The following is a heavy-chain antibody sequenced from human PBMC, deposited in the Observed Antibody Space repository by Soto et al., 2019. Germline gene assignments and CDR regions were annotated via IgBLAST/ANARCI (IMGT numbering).Heavy chain of an antibody. Sequence: SETLSLTCTVTRGSVSSQTHFWTWIRQPPGKGLEWIGYKYYSGISNYNPSLQSRVTISVDTSKNQFSLRLTSVTAADTAVYFCVREDMSGTYYFDAWGQGALVTAPQ. CDR1: RGSVSSQTHF. D-gene: IGHD1-26*01. V-gene: IGHV4-61*01. J-gene: IGHJ4*02. CDR3: VREDMSGTYYFDA. CDR2: KYYSGIS.